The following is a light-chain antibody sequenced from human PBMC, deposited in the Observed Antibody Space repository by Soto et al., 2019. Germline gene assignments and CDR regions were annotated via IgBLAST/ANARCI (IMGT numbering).Light chain of an antibody. CDR2: AAS. Sequence: DIQMTQSPSSLSASVGDRVTITCRASQTISRYLNWYQQKPGKAPKLLIYAASSLQSGVPSRFSGSGSGTDFTLTISSLQPEDFATYYCQQSYSTLGYTFGQGTKLGIK. J-gene: IGKJ2*01. CDR3: QQSYSTLGYT. CDR1: QTISRY. V-gene: IGKV1-39*01.